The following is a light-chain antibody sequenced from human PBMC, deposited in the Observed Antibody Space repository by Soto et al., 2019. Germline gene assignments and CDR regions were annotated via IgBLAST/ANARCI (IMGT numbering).Light chain of an antibody. CDR3: QQLNYWPRIT. CDR1: PNIRSS. Sequence: EVGMTQSRDSLSASPGERVTLSCRASPNIRSSLAWYQQRPGQAPRLLIYGASTRATGIPARFSGSGSGTDFTLTISSLQSEDFAVYYCQQLNYWPRITFGQGTRLEIK. V-gene: IGKV3-15*01. CDR2: GAS. J-gene: IGKJ5*01.